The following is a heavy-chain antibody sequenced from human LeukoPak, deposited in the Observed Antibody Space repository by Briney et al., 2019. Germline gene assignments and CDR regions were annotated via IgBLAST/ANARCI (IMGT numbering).Heavy chain of an antibody. Sequence: GGSLRLSCAASGFTFSSYGMHWVRQAPGKGLEWVAFIRYDGSNKYYADSVKGRFTISRDNSKNTPYLQMNSLRAEDTAVYYCAKDNYGSGRFNWFDPWGQGTPVTVSS. CDR3: AKDNYGSGRFNWFDP. D-gene: IGHD3-10*01. CDR1: GFTFSSYG. CDR2: IRYDGSNK. V-gene: IGHV3-30*02. J-gene: IGHJ5*02.